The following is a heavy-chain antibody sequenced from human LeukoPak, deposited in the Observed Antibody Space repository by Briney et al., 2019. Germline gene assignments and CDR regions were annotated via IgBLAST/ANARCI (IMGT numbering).Heavy chain of an antibody. CDR3: AKDFMVYAPPNSTP. CDR2: INEDGNKK. J-gene: IGHJ5*02. CDR1: GFTFRNYW. V-gene: IGHV3-7*01. D-gene: IGHD2-8*01. Sequence: GGSLRLSCAVSGFTFRNYWMSWVRQAPGKGLEWVANINEDGNKKYYADSVKGRFTISRDNSKNTLYLQMNSLRAEDTAVYYCAKDFMVYAPPNSTPWGQGTLVTVSS.